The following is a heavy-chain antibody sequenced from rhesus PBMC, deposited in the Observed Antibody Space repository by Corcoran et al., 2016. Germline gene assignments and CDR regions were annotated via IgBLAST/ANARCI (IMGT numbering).Heavy chain of an antibody. V-gene: IGHV4-160*01. D-gene: IGHD6-31*01. CDR3: ARDRGYSSGWELDV. CDR1: GGSFSSYW. CDR2: IYGRGGNT. Sequence: QVQLQESGPGLVKPSETLSLTCAVSGGSFSSYWWGWIRTPPGKGLEWIGSIYGRGGNTEYNPSLKSRTTISRDTSKNPFSLKLSSVTAADTAVYYCARDRGYSSGWELDVWGPGVLVTVSS. J-gene: IGHJ5-1*01.